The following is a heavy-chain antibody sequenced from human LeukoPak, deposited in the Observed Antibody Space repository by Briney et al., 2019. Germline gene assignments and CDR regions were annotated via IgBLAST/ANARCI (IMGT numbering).Heavy chain of an antibody. CDR3: VKTLKYYGSGRGLFDS. Sequence: PGGSLRLSCSASGFTFSSSAMYWVRKAPGKGLEYFSAFSSDGSSTFYADSVKGRFTISRDNSKNMLYLQMSSLRADDTAVYYCVKTLKYYGSGRGLFDSWGQGILVTVSS. CDR1: GFTFSSSA. J-gene: IGHJ4*02. V-gene: IGHV3-64D*06. D-gene: IGHD3-10*01. CDR2: FSSDGSST.